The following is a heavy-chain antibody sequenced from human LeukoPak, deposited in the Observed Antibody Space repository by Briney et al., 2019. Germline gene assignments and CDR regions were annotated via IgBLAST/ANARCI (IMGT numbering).Heavy chain of an antibody. D-gene: IGHD2-2*01. Sequence: ASVKVSCKASGGTFSSYAISWVRQAPGQGLEWMGGIIPIFGTANYAQKFQGRVTITADESTSTAYMELSSLRSEDTAVYYCARGSGGYCGSTSCYLPGRWSTRGNWFDPWGQGTLVTVSS. CDR1: GGTFSSYA. CDR3: ARGSGGYCGSTSCYLPGRWSTRGNWFDP. V-gene: IGHV1-69*13. J-gene: IGHJ5*02. CDR2: IIPIFGTA.